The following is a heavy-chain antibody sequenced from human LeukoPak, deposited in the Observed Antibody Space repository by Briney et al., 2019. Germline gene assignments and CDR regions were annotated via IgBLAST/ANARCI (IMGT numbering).Heavy chain of an antibody. CDR3: ARGIYSYSTPSDY. D-gene: IGHD2/OR15-2a*01. J-gene: IGHJ4*02. CDR2: ISPNSGGT. V-gene: IGHV1-2*02. Sequence: GASVKVSCKASGYTFSAYYMHWVRQAPGQGLEWMGWISPNSGGTNYAQKLQGRVTMTRDRTISTVYMELYRLGSDDTAVYYCARGIYSYSTPSDYWGQGTQVTVSS. CDR1: GYTFSAYY.